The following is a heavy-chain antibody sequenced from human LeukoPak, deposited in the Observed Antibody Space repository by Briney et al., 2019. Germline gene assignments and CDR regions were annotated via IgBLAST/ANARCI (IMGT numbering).Heavy chain of an antibody. D-gene: IGHD6-6*01. Sequence: GGSLRLSCAASGFTFSNYWMTWVRQAPGKGLEWVANIKQDGSQKYYVDSVKGRFTISRDNAKISSYLQTNSLRAEDTAVYYCARIGYSSSSLDYWAQGTLVTVSS. J-gene: IGHJ4*02. CDR1: GFTFSNYW. V-gene: IGHV3-7*01. CDR2: IKQDGSQK. CDR3: ARIGYSSSSLDY.